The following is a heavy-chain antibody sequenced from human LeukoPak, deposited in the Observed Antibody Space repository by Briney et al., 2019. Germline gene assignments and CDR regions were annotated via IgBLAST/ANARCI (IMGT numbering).Heavy chain of an antibody. V-gene: IGHV3-30*02. D-gene: IGHD3-3*01. CDR2: IWYDGSNK. J-gene: IGHJ4*02. CDR1: GFTFSSYG. Sequence: GGSLRLSCAASGFTFSSYGMHWVRQAPGKGLEWVAVIWYDGSNKYYADSVKGRFTISRDNSKNTLYLQMNSLRAEDTAVYYCAKDSGWYYDFWSPIFSDCYSDYWGQGTLVTVSS. CDR3: AKDSGWYYDFWSPIFSDCYSDY.